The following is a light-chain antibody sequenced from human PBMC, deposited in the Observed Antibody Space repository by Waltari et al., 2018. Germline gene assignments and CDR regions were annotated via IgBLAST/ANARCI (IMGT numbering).Light chain of an antibody. CDR2: EVS. V-gene: IGLV2-14*01. CDR3: SSYTSIITLV. Sequence: QSALTQPASVSGSPGQSITISCTGTSSDVGGYNYVFWYQQHPGKAPKLIIYEVSNRPSGVSNRFSGSKSGNTASLTISGLQAEDEADYYCSSYTSIITLVFGGGTKLTVL. CDR1: SSDVGGYNY. J-gene: IGLJ2*01.